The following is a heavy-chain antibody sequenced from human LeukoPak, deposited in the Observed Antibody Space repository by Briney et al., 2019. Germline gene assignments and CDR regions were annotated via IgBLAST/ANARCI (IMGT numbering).Heavy chain of an antibody. Sequence: GGSLRLSWAAAGFTFSTYAMSWVRQAPGKGLEWVAGISGSGGRTYYADSVKGRFSISRDNSKNTLYLQMNSLRVEDTAVYCCARVGASAYIYSRFEQRQKNYFDYWGQGTLVTVSS. CDR3: ARVGASAYIYSRFEQRQKNYFDY. CDR2: ISGSGGRT. J-gene: IGHJ4*02. CDR1: GFTFSTYA. V-gene: IGHV3-23*01. D-gene: IGHD1-26*01.